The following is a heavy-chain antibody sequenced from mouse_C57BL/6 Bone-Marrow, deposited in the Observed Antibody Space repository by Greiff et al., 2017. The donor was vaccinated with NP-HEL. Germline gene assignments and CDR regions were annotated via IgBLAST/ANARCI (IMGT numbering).Heavy chain of an antibody. V-gene: IGHV1-76*01. CDR1: GYTFTDYY. Sequence: QVTLKESGAERGRTGASVKLSCKASGYTFTDYYINWVKQRTGQGLEWSARRESGSGNTYYNEKFKGQTTLTAEKSSSTAYMQLSSLTSEDSAVYFCARSPLITTVVVFDYWGQGTTLTVSS. CDR3: ARSPLITTVVVFDY. D-gene: IGHD1-1*01. J-gene: IGHJ2*01. CDR2: RESGSGNT.